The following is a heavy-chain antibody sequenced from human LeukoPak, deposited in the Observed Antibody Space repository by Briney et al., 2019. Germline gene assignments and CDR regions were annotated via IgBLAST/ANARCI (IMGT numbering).Heavy chain of an antibody. J-gene: IGHJ4*02. V-gene: IGHV3-74*01. Sequence: GGSLRLSCAASGFTFSSYWMHWVRQAPGKGLVWVSRINSDGSSTSYADSVKGRFTISRDNAKNTLYLQMNSLRAEDTAVYYCVRVRTGTTRWNYWGQGTLVTVSS. D-gene: IGHD1-1*01. CDR2: INSDGSST. CDR1: GFTFSSYW. CDR3: VRVRTGTTRWNY.